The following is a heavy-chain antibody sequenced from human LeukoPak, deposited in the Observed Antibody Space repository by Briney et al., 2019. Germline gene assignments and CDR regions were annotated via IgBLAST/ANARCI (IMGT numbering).Heavy chain of an antibody. D-gene: IGHD1-7*01. CDR3: ARESPGTGNYYYYYMDV. Sequence: PRASVKVSCKASGYTFTSYDINWVRQATGQGLEWMGWMNPNSGNTGYAQKFQGRVTITRNTSISTAYMELSSLRSEDTAVYYCARESPGTGNYYYYYMDVWGKGTTVTVSS. CDR2: MNPNSGNT. V-gene: IGHV1-8*03. CDR1: GYTFTSYD. J-gene: IGHJ6*03.